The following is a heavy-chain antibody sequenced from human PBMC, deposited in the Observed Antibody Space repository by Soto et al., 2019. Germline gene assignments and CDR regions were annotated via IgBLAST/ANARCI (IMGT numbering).Heavy chain of an antibody. D-gene: IGHD4-17*01. CDR3: ARTRDYGDYDAFDI. Sequence: GGSLRLSCAASGFTFSSYSMNWVRQAPGKGLEWVSYISSSSSTIYYADSVKGRFTISRDNAKNSLYLQMNSLRAEDTAVYYCARTRDYGDYDAFDIWGQGTMVTVSS. J-gene: IGHJ3*02. CDR1: GFTFSSYS. CDR2: ISSSSSTI. V-gene: IGHV3-48*01.